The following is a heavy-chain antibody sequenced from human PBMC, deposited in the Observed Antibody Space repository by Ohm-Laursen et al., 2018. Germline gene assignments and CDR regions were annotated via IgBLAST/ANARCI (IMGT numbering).Heavy chain of an antibody. CDR2: IYYSGST. J-gene: IGHJ4*02. Sequence: TLSLTCTVSGGSISSYYWSWIRQPPGKGLEWIGYIYYSGSTNYNPSLKSRVTISVDTSKNQFSLKLSSVTAADTALYYCAKRAGHYFDYWGQGTLVTVSS. V-gene: IGHV4-59*08. CDR3: AKRAGHYFDY. CDR1: GGSISSYY.